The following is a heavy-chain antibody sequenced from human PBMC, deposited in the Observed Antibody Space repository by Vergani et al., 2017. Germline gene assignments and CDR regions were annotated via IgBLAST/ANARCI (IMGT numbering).Heavy chain of an antibody. CDR2: INAGNGNT. CDR3: ARDLSSSDRWQLGNYMDV. J-gene: IGHJ6*03. D-gene: IGHD6-6*01. CDR1: GYTFTSYA. Sequence: QVQLVQSGAEVKKPGASVKVSCKASGYTFTSYAMHWVRQAPGQRLEWMGWINAGNGNTKYSQKFQGRVTITRDTSASTAYMDLSSLRSEDTAVYYCARDLSSSDRWQLGNYMDVWGKGTTVTVSS. V-gene: IGHV1-3*01.